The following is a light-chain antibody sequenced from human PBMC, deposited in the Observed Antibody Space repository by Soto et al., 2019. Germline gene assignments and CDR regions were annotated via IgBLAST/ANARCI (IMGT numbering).Light chain of an antibody. Sequence: DIQLTQSPSTLSWSVGERVTLTCRASQTISSWLAWYQQKPGKAPKLLIYKASTLKSGVPSRFSGSGSGTEFTLTISSLQPDDFATYYCQQYNSYPSFGQGTKVDI. V-gene: IGKV1-5*03. CDR3: QQYNSYPS. CDR1: QTISSW. J-gene: IGKJ1*01. CDR2: KAS.